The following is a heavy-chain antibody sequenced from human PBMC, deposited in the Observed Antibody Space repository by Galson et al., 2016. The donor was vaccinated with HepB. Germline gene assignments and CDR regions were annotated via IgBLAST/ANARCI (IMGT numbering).Heavy chain of an antibody. V-gene: IGHV1-2*05. CDR2: INPNSGDT. J-gene: IGHJ6*02. Sequence: VKVSCKASGYSFIGYYIHWVRQAPGQGLEWMGRINPNSGDTNYAQKFQGRVTLTRDTSISTAHMELSRLRSDDTVIYYCARGGYSGSGIDYFYYYGMDVWGQGTTVTVSS. D-gene: IGHD5-12*01. CDR1: GYSFIGYY. CDR3: ARGGYSGSGIDYFYYYGMDV.